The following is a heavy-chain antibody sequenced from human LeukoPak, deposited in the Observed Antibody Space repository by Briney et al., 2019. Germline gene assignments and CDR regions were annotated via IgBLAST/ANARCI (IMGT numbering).Heavy chain of an antibody. D-gene: IGHD2-15*01. CDR3: ANYRSGGGGYYSGLEH. J-gene: IGHJ4*02. V-gene: IGHV3-23*01. CDR2: TSGSGDIK. CDR1: GFTFRNYA. Sequence: PGGSLRLSYAASGFTFRNYAITWVRQAPGKGLEWVSRTSGSGDIKLYADSVKGRFTISRTNSENRLYLQMNSLRAEDTAVYYCANYRSGGGGYYSGLEHWGQGTLVAVSS.